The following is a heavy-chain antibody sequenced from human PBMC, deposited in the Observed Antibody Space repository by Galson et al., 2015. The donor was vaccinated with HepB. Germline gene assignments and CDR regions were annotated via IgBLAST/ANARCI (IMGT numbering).Heavy chain of an antibody. J-gene: IGHJ4*02. CDR3: ARHSSTSWRVY. D-gene: IGHD2-2*01. V-gene: IGHV5-10-1*04. CDR2: IDPSDSQS. CDR1: GYSFTRYW. Sequence: SGAEVKKPGESLRISCEGSGYSFTRYWISWVRQMPGKGLEWMGKIDPSDSQSKYSPSFEGQVSISVDKSITTAYLQWTSLKASDTAIYYCARHSSTSWRVYWGQGTLVTVSS.